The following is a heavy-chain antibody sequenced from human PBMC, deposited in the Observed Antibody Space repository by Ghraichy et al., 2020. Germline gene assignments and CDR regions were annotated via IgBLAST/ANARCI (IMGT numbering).Heavy chain of an antibody. Sequence: GGSLRLSCAASGFTFSSYAMSWVRQAPGKGLEWVSAISGSGGSTYYADSVKGRFTISRDNSKNTLYLQMNSLRAEDTAVYYCAKAKDPPPKAVAGYFDYWGQGTLVTVSS. V-gene: IGHV3-23*01. CDR1: GFTFSSYA. J-gene: IGHJ4*02. CDR3: AKAKDPPPKAVAGYFDY. D-gene: IGHD6-19*01. CDR2: ISGSGGST.